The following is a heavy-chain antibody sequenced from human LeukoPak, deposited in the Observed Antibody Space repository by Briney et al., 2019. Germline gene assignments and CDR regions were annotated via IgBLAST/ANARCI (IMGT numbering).Heavy chain of an antibody. Sequence: SETLSLTCTVSGGSISSGGYYWSWIRQHPGKGLEWIGYIYYSGSTYYNPSLKSRVTISVDTSKNQFSLKLSSVTAADTAVYYRARDSDYYGSGSYSNYYYYGMDVWGKGTTVTVSS. CDR2: IYYSGST. CDR3: ARDSDYYGSGSYSNYYYYGMDV. D-gene: IGHD3-10*01. V-gene: IGHV4-31*03. J-gene: IGHJ6*04. CDR1: GGSISSGGYY.